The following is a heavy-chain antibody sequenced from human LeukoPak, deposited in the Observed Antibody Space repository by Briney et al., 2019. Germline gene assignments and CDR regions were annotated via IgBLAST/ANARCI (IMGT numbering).Heavy chain of an antibody. Sequence: GASVKVSCKASGYTFTGYYMHWVRQAPGQGLEWMGWINPNSGGTNYAQKFQGRVTMTRDMSTSTDYMELSSLRSEDTAMYYCARDNSVEDTAWWFDPWGQGTLVTVSS. CDR3: ARDNSVEDTAWWFDP. J-gene: IGHJ5*02. CDR2: INPNSGGT. CDR1: GYTFTGYY. V-gene: IGHV1-2*02. D-gene: IGHD4-23*01.